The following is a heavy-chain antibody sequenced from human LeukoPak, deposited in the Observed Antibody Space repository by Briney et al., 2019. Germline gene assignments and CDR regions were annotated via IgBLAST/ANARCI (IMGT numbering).Heavy chain of an antibody. D-gene: IGHD1-26*01. CDR1: GGSISSYY. CDR2: IYITGST. V-gene: IGHV4-59*13. CDR3: ARVRIGETSYDASDV. J-gene: IGHJ3*01. Sequence: SETLSLTCTVSGGSISSYYWTWIRQPPGKGLEWIGDIYITGSTNYNPYLKRRVTMSVDTSKNQFSLRLSSVTAADTAVYYCARVRIGETSYDASDVWGLGTVVTVSS.